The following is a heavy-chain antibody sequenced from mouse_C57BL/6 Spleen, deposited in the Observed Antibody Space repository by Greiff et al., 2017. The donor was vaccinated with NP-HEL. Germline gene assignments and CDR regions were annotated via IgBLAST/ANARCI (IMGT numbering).Heavy chain of an antibody. D-gene: IGHD1-1*01. Sequence: QVQLQQPGAELVKPGASVKLSCKASGYTFTSYWMQWVKQRPGQGLEWIGEIDPSDSYTNYNQKFKGKATLTVDTSSSTAYMQLSSLTSEDSAVYYCARETTRGWFAYWGQGTLVTVSA. J-gene: IGHJ3*01. CDR3: ARETTRGWFAY. V-gene: IGHV1-50*01. CDR1: GYTFTSYW. CDR2: IDPSDSYT.